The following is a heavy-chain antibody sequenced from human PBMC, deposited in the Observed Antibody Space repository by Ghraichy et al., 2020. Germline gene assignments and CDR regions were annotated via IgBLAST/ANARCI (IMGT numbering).Heavy chain of an antibody. CDR3: ASADIQWDLRASPHAFDI. J-gene: IGHJ3*02. CDR1: GGSISSSSYY. V-gene: IGHV4-39*01. Sequence: SETLSLTCTVSGGSISSSSYYWGWIRQPPGKGLEWIGSISYSGSTYNNPSLKSRVTISVDTSKNQFSLKLSSVTAADPAVYHCASADIQWDLRASPHAFDIWGQGTMVTVSS. CDR2: ISYSGST. D-gene: IGHD1-26*01.